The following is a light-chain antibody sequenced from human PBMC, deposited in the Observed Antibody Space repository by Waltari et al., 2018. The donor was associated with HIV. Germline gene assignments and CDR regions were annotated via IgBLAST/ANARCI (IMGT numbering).Light chain of an antibody. J-gene: IGLJ2*01. CDR1: SGSIVSNH. Sequence: FTLTQPHPASESPGKPVTTSCTRSSGSIVSNHVQVSQPRPGSAPTTVIYKDDKRPSGVPDRFSGSIDSSSNSASLTISGLRTEDEADYYCQSYDNENPVLFGGGTKLTVL. CDR3: QSYDNENPVL. CDR2: KDD. V-gene: IGLV6-57*03.